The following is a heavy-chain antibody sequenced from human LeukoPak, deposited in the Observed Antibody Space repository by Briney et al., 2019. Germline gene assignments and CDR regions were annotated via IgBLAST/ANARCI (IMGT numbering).Heavy chain of an antibody. Sequence: SVKVSCKASGGTFSSYAISWVRQAPGQGLEWMGGIIPIFGTANYAQKLQGRVTITADKSTSAAYMELSSLRSEDTAVYYCAAPWPGFDYWGQGTLVTVSS. J-gene: IGHJ4*02. CDR1: GGTFSSYA. V-gene: IGHV1-69*06. CDR2: IIPIFGTA. CDR3: AAPWPGFDY.